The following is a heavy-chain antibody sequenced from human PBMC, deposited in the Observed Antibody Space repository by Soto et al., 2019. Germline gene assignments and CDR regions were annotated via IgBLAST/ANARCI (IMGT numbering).Heavy chain of an antibody. CDR3: ARHRWGRITIPYYYMDV. D-gene: IGHD3-10*01. CDR1: GGSISSSSYY. V-gene: IGHV4-39*01. Sequence: SETLSLHCTVSGGSISSSSYYWGWIRQPPGKGLEWIWSIYYSGSTYYTRPPKSRVTISVDTSKKQFSLKLSSVTAADTAVYYCARHRWGRITIPYYYMDVGVKGTTFTVSS. CDR2: IYYSGST. J-gene: IGHJ6*03.